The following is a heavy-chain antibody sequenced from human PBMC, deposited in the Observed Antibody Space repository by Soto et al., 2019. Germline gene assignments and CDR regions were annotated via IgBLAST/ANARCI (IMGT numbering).Heavy chain of an antibody. CDR2: ITWNSGKI. CDR3: VKDSYADFHRVLSTAEYFFDY. Sequence: SLRLSCTASGCTFDDYAMHWVLQGPGRGLEWVSGITWNSGKIAYADSVKGRFTIARDDDNNSLYLQMNSLRPEDTALYYCVKDSYADFHRVLSTAEYFFDYWGHGTQVTVSS. CDR1: GCTFDDYA. D-gene: IGHD2-15*01. V-gene: IGHV3-9*01. J-gene: IGHJ4*01.